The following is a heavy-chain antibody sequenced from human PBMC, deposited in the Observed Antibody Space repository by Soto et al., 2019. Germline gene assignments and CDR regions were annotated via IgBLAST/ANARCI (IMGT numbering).Heavy chain of an antibody. CDR1: GFSLSTSGVG. J-gene: IGHJ5*02. Sequence: QITLKESGPTLVKPTQTLTLTCTFSGFSLSTSGVGVGWIRQPPGKALEWLALIYWDDDKRYSPSLKSRLTTTKDTSKNQVVLTITNIDPVDTATYYCAHRRATVTTGWFDPWGQGTLVTVTS. CDR3: AHRRATVTTGWFDP. D-gene: IGHD4-17*01. V-gene: IGHV2-5*02. CDR2: IYWDDDK.